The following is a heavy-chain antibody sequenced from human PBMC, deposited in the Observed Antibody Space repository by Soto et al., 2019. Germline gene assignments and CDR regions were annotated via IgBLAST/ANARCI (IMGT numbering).Heavy chain of an antibody. V-gene: IGHV1-58*01. Sequence: SVKVSCKASGFTFTSSAVQWVRQARGQRLEWIGWSVVGSGNTNYAQKFQERVTITRDMSTSTAYMDLSSLRSEDTAVYYCAAAGWNYYYYGMDVWGQGTTVTGSS. CDR3: AAAGWNYYYYGMDV. D-gene: IGHD2-15*01. CDR2: SVVGSGNT. J-gene: IGHJ6*02. CDR1: GFTFTSSA.